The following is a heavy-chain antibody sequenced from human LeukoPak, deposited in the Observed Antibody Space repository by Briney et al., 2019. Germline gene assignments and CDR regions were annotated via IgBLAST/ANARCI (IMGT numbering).Heavy chain of an antibody. Sequence: GGSLRLSCAASGFTFSNCAMSWVRQPPGKGLEWVSAVSDDGAKTWYADSVKGRFTISRDNSKNTLYLQMNSLRAEDTAVYYCARGPYCSSTSCYLEPPHFDYWGQGTLVTVSS. CDR1: GFTFSNCA. D-gene: IGHD2-2*01. CDR2: VSDDGAKT. CDR3: ARGPYCSSTSCYLEPPHFDY. V-gene: IGHV3-23*01. J-gene: IGHJ4*02.